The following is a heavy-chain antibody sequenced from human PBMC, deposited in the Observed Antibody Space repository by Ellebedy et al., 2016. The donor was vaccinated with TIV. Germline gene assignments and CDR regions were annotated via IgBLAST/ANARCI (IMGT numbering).Heavy chain of an antibody. Sequence: GGSLRLSCAASGFTFSTFAMHWVRQAPGKGLEWLSVISVDGSSTYHADSVKARFTITRDNSKNTLYLQMNRLRTEDTAVYFCAKGSSSGFNYDRVGFEYWGQGTLVTVSS. D-gene: IGHD3-16*01. V-gene: IGHV3-23*01. J-gene: IGHJ4*02. CDR2: ISVDGSST. CDR1: GFTFSTFA. CDR3: AKGSSSGFNYDRVGFEY.